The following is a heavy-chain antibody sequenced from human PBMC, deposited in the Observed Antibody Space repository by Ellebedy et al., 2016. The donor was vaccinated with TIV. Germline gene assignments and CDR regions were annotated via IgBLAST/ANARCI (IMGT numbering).Heavy chain of an antibody. Sequence: GESLKISCVASGLTFSNYAMSWVRQAPGKGLEWVANIDQNGGEKSYVDSVKGRFTISRDNAKNSLFLQMNSLRAEDTAVYYCARETPNRAFDIWGQGAMVTVSS. D-gene: IGHD1-14*01. CDR3: ARETPNRAFDI. V-gene: IGHV3-7*01. CDR2: IDQNGGEK. J-gene: IGHJ3*02. CDR1: GLTFSNYA.